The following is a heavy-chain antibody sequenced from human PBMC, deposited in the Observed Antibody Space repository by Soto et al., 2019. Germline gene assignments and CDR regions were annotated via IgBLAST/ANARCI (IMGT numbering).Heavy chain of an antibody. Sequence: QVQLVQSGAEVKKPGASVKVSCKASGYTFTSYGISWVRQAPGQGLEWMGWISAYNGNTNYAQKLQGRVTMTTDTSTSTASMELRSRRSDDTAVYYCARDATYDILTGYLDYYYGMDVWGQGTTVTVSS. CDR2: ISAYNGNT. CDR3: ARDATYDILTGYLDYYYGMDV. V-gene: IGHV1-18*01. J-gene: IGHJ6*02. D-gene: IGHD3-9*01. CDR1: GYTFTSYG.